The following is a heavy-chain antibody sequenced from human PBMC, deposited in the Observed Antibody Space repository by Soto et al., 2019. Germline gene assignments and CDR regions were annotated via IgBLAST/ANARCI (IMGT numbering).Heavy chain of an antibody. Sequence: SETLSLTCTVSGGSISSGDYYWSWIRQPPGKGLEWIGYIYYSGSTYYNPSLKSRVTISVDTSKNQFSLKLSSVTATDTAVYYCARINTAMGPSNDYWGQGTLVTVSS. CDR2: IYYSGST. CDR3: ARINTAMGPSNDY. D-gene: IGHD5-18*01. CDR1: GGSISSGDYY. J-gene: IGHJ4*02. V-gene: IGHV4-30-4*01.